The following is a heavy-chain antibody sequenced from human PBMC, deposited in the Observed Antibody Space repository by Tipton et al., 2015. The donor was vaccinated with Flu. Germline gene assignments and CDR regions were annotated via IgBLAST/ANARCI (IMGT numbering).Heavy chain of an antibody. CDR3: ARRDFSNHVSEPKNWFDP. CDR1: GDSISSRYY. J-gene: IGHJ5*02. D-gene: IGHD4-11*01. V-gene: IGHV4-38-2*01. Sequence: TLSLTCAVSGDSISSRYYWAWIRQPPGRGLEWIGNINPNGNAYHNPSLKSRVTISVDRSKNRFSLKVSSVTAADTAVYYCARRDFSNHVSEPKNWFDPWGQGTLVTVSS. CDR2: INPNGNA.